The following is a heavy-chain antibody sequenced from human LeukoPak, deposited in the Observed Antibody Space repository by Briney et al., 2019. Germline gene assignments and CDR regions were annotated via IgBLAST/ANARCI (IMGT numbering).Heavy chain of an antibody. V-gene: IGHV1-69*13. CDR2: IIPIFGTA. Sequence: GASVKVSCKASGGTFSSYAISWVRQAPGQGLEWMGGIIPIFGTANYAQKFQGRVMITADESTSTAYMELSSLRSEDTAVYYCARETADYYDSSGYYTTFDYWGQGTLVTVSS. CDR3: ARETADYYDSSGYYTTFDY. J-gene: IGHJ4*02. D-gene: IGHD3-22*01. CDR1: GGTFSSYA.